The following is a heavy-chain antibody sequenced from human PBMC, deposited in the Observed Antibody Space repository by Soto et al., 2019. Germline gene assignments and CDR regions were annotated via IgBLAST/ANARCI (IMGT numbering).Heavy chain of an antibody. D-gene: IGHD3-3*01. CDR1: GYTLTELS. J-gene: IGHJ4*02. V-gene: IGHV1-24*01. CDR3: ATGLRFLEWLQDDFDY. CDR2: FDPEDGET. Sequence: ASVKGSCKVSGYTLTELSMHWVRQAPGKGLEWMGGFDPEDGETIYAQKFQGRVTMTEDTSTDTAYMELSSLRSEDTAVYYCATGLRFLEWLQDDFDYWGQGTLVTVSS.